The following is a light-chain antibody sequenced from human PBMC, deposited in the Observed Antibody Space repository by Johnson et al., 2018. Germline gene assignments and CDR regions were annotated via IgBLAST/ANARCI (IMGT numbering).Light chain of an antibody. V-gene: IGLV1-51*01. CDR3: GTWDTSLSAGNA. J-gene: IGLJ1*01. CDR1: SSNIGNNY. CDR2: DNN. Sequence: QSVLTQPPSVSAAPGQKVTISCSGSSSNIGNNYVSWYQQLPGPAPKLLISDNNKRPSGIPDRFSGSKSGTSATLAITGLQTGDEADYYCGTWDTSLSAGNAFGTGTKVTVL.